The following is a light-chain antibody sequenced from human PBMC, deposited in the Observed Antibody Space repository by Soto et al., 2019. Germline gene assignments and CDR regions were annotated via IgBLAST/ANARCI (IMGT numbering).Light chain of an antibody. CDR3: MQSIQLPIT. Sequence: DVVLTQTPRSLSVTPGQPASISCKSSQSLLYSDGRTYVYWYLQKPGQPPQLLIHEVSNRFSGVPDRISGSGSGTDFTLKISRVEAEYVGVYYCMQSIQLPITFGGGTNVEIK. V-gene: IGKV2D-29*01. CDR1: QSLLYSDGRTY. J-gene: IGKJ4*01. CDR2: EVS.